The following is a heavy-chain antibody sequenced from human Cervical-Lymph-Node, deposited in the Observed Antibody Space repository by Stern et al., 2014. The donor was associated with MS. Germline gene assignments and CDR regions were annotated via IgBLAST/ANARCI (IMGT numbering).Heavy chain of an antibody. Sequence: VQLVQSGPGLVKPSETLSLTCTVSGGSISSNYWSWIRQPPGKGLEWIGYLYYSGNTNYNPSLTRRVTTSVDTYQNQISLPPSTVTAADTAVYYCARHGPPRRRDDSNHPNFDYWGPGTLVAVSS. CDR1: GGSISSNY. J-gene: IGHJ4*02. CDR2: LYYSGNT. V-gene: IGHV4-59*08. D-gene: IGHD5-24*01. CDR3: ARHGPPRRRDDSNHPNFDY.